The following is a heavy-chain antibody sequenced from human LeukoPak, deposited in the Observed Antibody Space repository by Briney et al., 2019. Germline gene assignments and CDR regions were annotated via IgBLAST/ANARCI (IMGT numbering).Heavy chain of an antibody. CDR2: ISRNGGSK. J-gene: IGHJ1*01. CDR3: VKEPGAGPAVYAEYCHR. CDR1: GFTFSSYA. V-gene: IGHV3-64D*06. D-gene: IGHD6-19*01. Sequence: PGGSLRLSCSASGFTFSSYAMHWVRQAPGKGLEYVSAISRNGGSKYYVDSVKGRFTISRDNSKNTLYLQMSSLRAEDTALYYCVKEPGAGPAVYAEYCHRWGQGTLVTVSS.